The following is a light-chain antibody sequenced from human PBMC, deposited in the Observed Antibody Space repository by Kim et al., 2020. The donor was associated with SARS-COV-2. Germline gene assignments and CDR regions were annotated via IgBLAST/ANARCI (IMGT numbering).Light chain of an antibody. J-gene: IGLJ2*01. V-gene: IGLV1-51*01. Sequence: GQKVTISCSGSRSNIANNHVAWYQQVPGTAPKLLIYDNDKRPSGISDRFSGSKSGKSATLGITGLQTGDEADYHCGTWDNSLSAVVFGGGTKLTVL. CDR1: RSNIANNH. CDR2: DND. CDR3: GTWDNSLSAVV.